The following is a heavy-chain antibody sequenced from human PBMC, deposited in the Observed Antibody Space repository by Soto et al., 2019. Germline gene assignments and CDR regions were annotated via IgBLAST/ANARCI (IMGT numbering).Heavy chain of an antibody. D-gene: IGHD3-16*01. V-gene: IGHV4-34*01. CDR1: GGFLSESY. Sequence: PSDTLSLTCAVYGGFLSESYWTWIRQPPGKGLEWIGEINHVGGTNYNPSLKSRVTMSVDTSHNQFSLRLLSVTAADTAMYFCVRIRYQLPSSVLWLDPWGQGTPVTVSS. CDR3: VRIRYQLPSSVLWLDP. CDR2: INHVGGT. J-gene: IGHJ5*02.